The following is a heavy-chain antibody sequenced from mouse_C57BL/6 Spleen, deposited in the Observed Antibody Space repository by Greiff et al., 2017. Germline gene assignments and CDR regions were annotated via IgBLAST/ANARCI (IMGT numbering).Heavy chain of an antibody. D-gene: IGHD1-1*01. V-gene: IGHV1-69*01. CDR3: ARGRDTTVVATYPYYFDY. CDR1: GYTFTSYW. J-gene: IGHJ2*01. CDR2: IDPSDSYA. Sequence: VQLQQPGAELVMPGASVKLSCKASGYTFTSYWMHWVKQRPGQGLEWIGEIDPSDSYANYNQKFKGKSTLTVDKSSSTAYRQLSSLTSEDSAVYYCARGRDTTVVATYPYYFDYWGQGTTLTVSS.